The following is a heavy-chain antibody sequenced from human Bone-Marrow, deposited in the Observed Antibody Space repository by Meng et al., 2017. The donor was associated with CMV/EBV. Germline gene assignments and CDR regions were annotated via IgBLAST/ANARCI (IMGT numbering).Heavy chain of an antibody. CDR2: IYHSGST. D-gene: IGHD3-16*01. CDR3: ASLTPWAGGFTG. Sequence: SETLSLTCTVSGYSISSGYYWGWIRQPPGKGLEWLGSIYHSGSTYYNPSLKSRVTISVDTSKNQFSLKLSAVTAADTAVYYCASLTPWAGGFTGWG. CDR1: GYSISSGYY. V-gene: IGHV4-38-2*02. J-gene: IGHJ6*03.